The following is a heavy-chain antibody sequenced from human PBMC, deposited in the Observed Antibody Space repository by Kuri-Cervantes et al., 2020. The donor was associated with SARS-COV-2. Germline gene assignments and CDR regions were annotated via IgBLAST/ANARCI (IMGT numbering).Heavy chain of an antibody. V-gene: IGHV4-39*07. Sequence: SETLSLTCTVSGGSVSSGSYYWSWIRQPPGEGLEWIGSIYHSGETYYNPSLNRRVSISIDASKNQFSLKLTSVTAADTAVYYCARDLQKWEQPEYWGQGALVTVSS. CDR3: ARDLQKWEQPEY. CDR1: GGSVSSGSYY. D-gene: IGHD1-26*01. CDR2: IYHSGET. J-gene: IGHJ4*02.